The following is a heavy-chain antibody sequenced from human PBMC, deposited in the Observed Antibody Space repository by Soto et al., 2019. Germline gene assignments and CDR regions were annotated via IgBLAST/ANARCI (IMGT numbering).Heavy chain of an antibody. CDR2: IYNSGST. Sequence: SETLSLTCNVSGASISSYYWSWIRQPPGKGLEWIAYIYNSGSTNYNPSLKSRVTISVDTSKNLFSLELSSVTAADTAVYYCVRFWPPPDYDTLTIYSDAFDYWGQGTLVTVSS. J-gene: IGHJ4*02. V-gene: IGHV4-59*01. CDR3: VRFWPPPDYDTLTIYSDAFDY. D-gene: IGHD3-9*01. CDR1: GASISSYY.